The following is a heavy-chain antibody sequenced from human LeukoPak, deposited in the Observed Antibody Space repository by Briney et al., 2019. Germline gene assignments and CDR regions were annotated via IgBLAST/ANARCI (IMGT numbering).Heavy chain of an antibody. CDR3: ARVKEDIGVGAPTTSHYYYYMDV. V-gene: IGHV4-39*07. J-gene: IGHJ6*03. CDR1: GGSISSISYD. D-gene: IGHD2-21*01. CDR2: VDYSGST. Sequence: SETLSLTGTGSGGSISSISYDWGWIRQPPGKGREWIGSVDYSGSTYYNPSLKSRVTISVDTSENQLSLKLSSVTAADTAVYYCARVKEDIGVGAPTTSHYYYYMDVWGKGTTVTVSS.